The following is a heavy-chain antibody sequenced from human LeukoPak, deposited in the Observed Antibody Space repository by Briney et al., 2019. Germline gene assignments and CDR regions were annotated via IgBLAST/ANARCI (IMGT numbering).Heavy chain of an antibody. D-gene: IGHD4-23*01. V-gene: IGHV4-30-2*01. CDR2: IYRSGST. CDR1: GGSLSSGGYS. CDR3: ARSRPDYGGNPFDY. Sequence: SQTLSLTCAVSGGSLSSGGYSWSGHPQPPGRGVEWIGYIYRSGSTYYIPSLKSRVTISVDRSKNRFSLKLSSLTAADTAVYYCARSRPDYGGNPFDYWGQGTLVTVSS. J-gene: IGHJ4*02.